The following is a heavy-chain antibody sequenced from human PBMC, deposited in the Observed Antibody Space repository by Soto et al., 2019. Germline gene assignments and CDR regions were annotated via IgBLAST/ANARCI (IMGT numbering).Heavy chain of an antibody. Sequence: LRLSCNASGFTVSSSYMSWVRQAPGMGLEWVAVIESGGSTHYADSVKGRFTISRDNSKNMIYLQLHTLRAEGTAVYYCAKDLGPLRLLNYYFYGLDVWGQGTTVTVSS. D-gene: IGHD2-15*01. CDR1: GFTVSSSY. J-gene: IGHJ6*02. CDR3: AKDLGPLRLLNYYFYGLDV. CDR2: IESGGST. V-gene: IGHV3-53*01.